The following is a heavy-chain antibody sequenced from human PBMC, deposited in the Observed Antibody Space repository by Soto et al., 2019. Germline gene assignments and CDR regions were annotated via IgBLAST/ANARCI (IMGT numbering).Heavy chain of an antibody. D-gene: IGHD1-26*01. Sequence: EVQLLESGGGLVQPGGSLRLSCAASGFTFSSYAMSWVRQAPGKGLEWVSAISGSGGSTYYADSVKGRFTISRDNSKNTLYLQMNSLRAEDTAVYYCAKDRRSKWELLSGPQTTFDYWGQGTLVTVSS. CDR3: AKDRRSKWELLSGPQTTFDY. J-gene: IGHJ4*02. CDR2: ISGSGGST. CDR1: GFTFSSYA. V-gene: IGHV3-23*01.